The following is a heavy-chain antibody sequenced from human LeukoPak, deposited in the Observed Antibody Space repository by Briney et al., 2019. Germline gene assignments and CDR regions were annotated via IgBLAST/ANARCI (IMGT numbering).Heavy chain of an antibody. CDR1: GYKFTDDY. CDR2: INPDSGFT. J-gene: IGHJ4*02. Sequence: EASVKVSCKASGYKFTDDYMYWVRQAPGQGLEFMGWINPDSGFTNYAQKFKGRVTMTRDTSISTAYLEVRSLTSDDTAVYYCAPTAEAYTSWWKVWGQGTLVTVSS. V-gene: IGHV1-2*02. CDR3: APTAEAYTSWWKV. D-gene: IGHD3-16*01.